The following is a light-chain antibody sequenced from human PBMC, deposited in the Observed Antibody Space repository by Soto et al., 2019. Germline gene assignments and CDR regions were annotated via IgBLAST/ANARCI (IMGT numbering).Light chain of an antibody. CDR1: QSISTY. J-gene: IGKJ1*01. V-gene: IGKV1-39*01. CDR2: AAS. Sequence: DIQMTQSPASLSASVGDRVTISCRASQSISTYLNWYQQKPGKAPKVLIYAASSLQSGVPSRSSGSGSGTDFTLTISSLQPEDFATYYCQQSYSRTFGQGTKVDIK. CDR3: QQSYSRT.